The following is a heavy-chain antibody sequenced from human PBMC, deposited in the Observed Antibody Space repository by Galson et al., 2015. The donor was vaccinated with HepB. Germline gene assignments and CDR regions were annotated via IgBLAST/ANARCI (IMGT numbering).Heavy chain of an antibody. V-gene: IGHV3-69-1*01. CDR2: ISGSTYI. D-gene: IGHD3-9*01. CDR3: ARDSGSYDVLTGYSSYFDL. CDR1: GFSLSAYN. J-gene: IGHJ4*02. Sequence: SLRLSCAASGFSLSAYNMNWVRQAPGKGLEWVSSISGSTYIYYKESVKGRFTISRVTAENSVYLQMNSLRVEDTAVYYCARDSGSYDVLTGYSSYFDLWGPGTLVTVSS.